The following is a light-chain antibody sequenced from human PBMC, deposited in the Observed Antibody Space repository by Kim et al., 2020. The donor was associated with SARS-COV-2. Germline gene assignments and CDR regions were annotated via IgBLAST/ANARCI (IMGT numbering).Light chain of an antibody. CDR3: QAWDSSTVA. V-gene: IGLV3-1*01. Sequence: SSELTQPPSVSVSPGQTASITCSGDKLGDKYACWYQQKPGQSPVLVIYQDSKRPSGIPERFSGSNSGNTATLTISGTQAMDEADYYCQAWDSSTVAFGGG. CDR1: KLGDKY. J-gene: IGLJ2*01. CDR2: QDS.